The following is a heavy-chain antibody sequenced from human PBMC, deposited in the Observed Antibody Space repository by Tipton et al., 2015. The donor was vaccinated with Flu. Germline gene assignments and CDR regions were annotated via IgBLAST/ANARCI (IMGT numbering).Heavy chain of an antibody. CDR2: ISGSGRST. D-gene: IGHD3-16*02. V-gene: IGHV3-23*04. Sequence: VQLVQSGGGLVKPGGSLRLSCAASGFTFSRYAMSWVRQAPGKGLEWVSGISGSGRSTYYADSVRGRFTISRDYSKNTLYLQMSSLRAEDTAMYYCAKGLRGELSYADYWGQGTLVTVSS. CDR1: GFTFSRYA. J-gene: IGHJ4*02. CDR3: AKGLRGELSYADY.